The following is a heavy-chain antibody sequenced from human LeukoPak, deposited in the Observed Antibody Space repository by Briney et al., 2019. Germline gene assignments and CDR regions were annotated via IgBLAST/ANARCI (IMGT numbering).Heavy chain of an antibody. J-gene: IGHJ4*02. CDR1: GFTFSDYY. V-gene: IGHV3-11*06. CDR2: ISSSSSYI. Sequence: GGSLRLSCAASGFTFSDYYMSWIRQAPGKGLEWVSSISSSSSYIYYADSVKGRFTISRDNAKNSLYLQMNSLRAEDTAVYYCASGIVGATSFDYWGQGALVTVSS. D-gene: IGHD1-26*01. CDR3: ASGIVGATSFDY.